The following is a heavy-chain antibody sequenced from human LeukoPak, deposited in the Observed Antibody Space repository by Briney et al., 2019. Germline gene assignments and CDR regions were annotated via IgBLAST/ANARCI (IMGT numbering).Heavy chain of an antibody. CDR3: AAGVRGVIIEV. J-gene: IGHJ4*02. CDR2: IKAKAHGGTI. V-gene: IGHV3-15*01. Sequence: GGSLRLSCAASGFTFINAWMAWVRQAPGKGLEWVGRIKAKAHGGTIEYAAPVKGRFTISRDDSKNTLYLQMNSLRAEDTAVYYCAAGVRGVIIEVWGQGTLVTVSS. D-gene: IGHD3-10*01. CDR1: GFTFINAW.